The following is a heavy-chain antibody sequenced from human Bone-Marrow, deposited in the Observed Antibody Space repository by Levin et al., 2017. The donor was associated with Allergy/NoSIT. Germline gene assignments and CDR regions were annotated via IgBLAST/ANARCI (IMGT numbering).Heavy chain of an antibody. CDR1: GFPFDDYT. CDR2: ITWDSGHT. V-gene: IGHV3-9*01. J-gene: IGHJ3*02. CDR3: ANDSNSNWFARSAFEI. Sequence: LSGGSLRLSCAASGFPFDDYTIHWVRQAPGKGLEWVSGITWDSGHTAYADSVKGRFTISRDNAKNSLYLQMNSLRPEDTALYYCANDSNSNWFARSAFEIWGQGTMVTVSS. D-gene: IGHD6-13*01.